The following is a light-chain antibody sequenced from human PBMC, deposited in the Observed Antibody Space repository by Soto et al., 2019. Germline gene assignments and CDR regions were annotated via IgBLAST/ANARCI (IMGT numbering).Light chain of an antibody. CDR3: QSFDSSRIGLL. J-gene: IGLJ2*01. V-gene: IGLV1-40*01. CDR1: HSDIGAGYG. CDR2: DTT. Sequence: QSVLTQPPSVTGAPVQRVTISCTGSHSDIGAGYGVHWYQQFPHSAPKLLIYDTTNRPSGVPDRFSGSRSGTSASLAITGLQAEDEADYYCQSFDSSRIGLLFGGGTKLTVL.